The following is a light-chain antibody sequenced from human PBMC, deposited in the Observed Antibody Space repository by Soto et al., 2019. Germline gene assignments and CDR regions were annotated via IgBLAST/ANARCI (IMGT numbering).Light chain of an antibody. Sequence: DIQMTQSPSTLSASVGDRVTITCRASQSISSLLAWYQQKPGKAPTLLIYKASPLESGVPSRFSGRGSGTEFTLTITTLQPDDFATYYCQHYNSYSPFGGGTKVEIK. J-gene: IGKJ4*02. CDR2: KAS. CDR1: QSISSL. CDR3: QHYNSYSP. V-gene: IGKV1-5*03.